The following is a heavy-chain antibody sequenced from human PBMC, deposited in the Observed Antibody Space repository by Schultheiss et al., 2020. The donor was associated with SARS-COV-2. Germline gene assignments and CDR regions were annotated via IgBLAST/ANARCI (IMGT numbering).Heavy chain of an antibody. CDR2: INHSGST. CDR1: GGSFSGYY. J-gene: IGHJ4*02. CDR3: ARDGYIVATTFDY. V-gene: IGHV4-34*01. D-gene: IGHD5-12*01. Sequence: SETLSLTCAVYGGSFSGYYWSWIRQPPGKGLEWIGEINHSGSTNYNPSLKSRVTISVDTSKNQFSLKLSSVTAADTAVYYCARDGYIVATTFDYWGQGTLVTVSS.